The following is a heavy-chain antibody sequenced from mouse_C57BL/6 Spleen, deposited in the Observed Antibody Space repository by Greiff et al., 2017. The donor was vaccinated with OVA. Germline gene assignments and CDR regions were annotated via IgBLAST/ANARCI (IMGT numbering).Heavy chain of an antibody. CDR3: AREGIYYYGSSYVRYFDV. V-gene: IGHV1-80*01. D-gene: IGHD1-1*01. CDR2: IYPGDGDT. J-gene: IGHJ1*03. Sequence: VQLQQSGAELVKPGASVKISCKASGYAFSSYWMNWVKQRPGKGLEWIGQIYPGDGDTNYNGKFKGKATLTADKSSSTAYMQLSSLTSEDSAVYFCAREGIYYYGSSYVRYFDVWGTGTTVTVSS. CDR1: GYAFSSYW.